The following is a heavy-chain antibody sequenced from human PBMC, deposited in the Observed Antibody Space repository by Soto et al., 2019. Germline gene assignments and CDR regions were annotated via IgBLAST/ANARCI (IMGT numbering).Heavy chain of an antibody. Sequence: EVQLVESGGGLVQPGGSLRLACAASGFIFRTYSLNWVRQAPGTGLEWLSYISSSGNTIYYAASVKGRFTISRDNANNSLHVQSNSLRVEYSAVYYCAREESQVAWSGFSVQRDPWGQGPGVTVSS. V-gene: IGHV3-48*01. J-gene: IGHJ5*02. D-gene: IGHD3-3*01. CDR3: AREESQVAWSGFSVQRDP. CDR2: ISSSGNTI. CDR1: GFIFRTYS.